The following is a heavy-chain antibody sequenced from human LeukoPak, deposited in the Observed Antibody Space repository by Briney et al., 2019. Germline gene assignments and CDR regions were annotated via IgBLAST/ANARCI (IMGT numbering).Heavy chain of an antibody. CDR3: AKHYLSQSALSPVDY. V-gene: IGHV3-23*01. J-gene: IGHJ4*02. Sequence: GGSLRLSCAASGFTFSTYGLSWVRQAPGKGLEWVSGISDSGYTTYYTDSVKGRFSISRDNSKNTLYLHMNSLRAEDTALYYSAKHYLSQSALSPVDYWGQGALVTVSS. CDR1: GFTFSTYG. D-gene: IGHD3-10*01. CDR2: ISDSGYTT.